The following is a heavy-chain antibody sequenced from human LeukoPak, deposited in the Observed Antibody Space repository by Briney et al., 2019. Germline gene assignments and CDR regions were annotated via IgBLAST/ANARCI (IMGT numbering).Heavy chain of an antibody. CDR2: IKEGGSEK. CDR1: GFIFSSYA. V-gene: IGHV3-7*01. D-gene: IGHD3-3*02. Sequence: GGSLRLSCAASGFIFSSYAMHWVRQAPGKGLEWVANIKEGGSEKYYVDSVKGRFTISRDNAKNSLYLQMDSLRAEDTAVYYCARDSQHLNFDHWGQGTLVTVSS. CDR3: ARDSQHLNFDH. J-gene: IGHJ4*02.